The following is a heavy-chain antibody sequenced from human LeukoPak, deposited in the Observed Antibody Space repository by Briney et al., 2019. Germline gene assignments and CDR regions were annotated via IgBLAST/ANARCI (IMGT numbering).Heavy chain of an antibody. CDR2: ISSSGSTI. Sequence: GGSLRLSCAASGFTLSSYEMNWVRQAPGKGLEWVSYISSSGSTIYYADSVMGRFTISRDNAKNSLFLQMNSLRAEDTAVYYCARGRGGSSLYYFDYWGQGTLVTVSS. J-gene: IGHJ4*02. CDR1: GFTLSSYE. V-gene: IGHV3-48*03. CDR3: ARGRGGSSLYYFDY. D-gene: IGHD2-15*01.